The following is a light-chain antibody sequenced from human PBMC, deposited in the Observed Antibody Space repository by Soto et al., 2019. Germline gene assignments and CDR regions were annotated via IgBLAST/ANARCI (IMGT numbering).Light chain of an antibody. CDR3: QQCRNWPLT. CDR1: QNVYNN. CDR2: DAS. J-gene: IGKJ4*01. Sequence: EIVMTQSPATLSVSPWEGATLSCKASQNVYNNLAWYRQRPGQPPRLLIYDASTRATGISARFSGSGYGTEFTLTISSLQSEDFAVYFCQQCRNWPLTFGGGTKVDIK. V-gene: IGKV3-15*01.